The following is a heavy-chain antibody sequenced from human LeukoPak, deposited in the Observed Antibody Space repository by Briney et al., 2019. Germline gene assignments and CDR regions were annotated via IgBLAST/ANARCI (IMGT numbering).Heavy chain of an antibody. D-gene: IGHD3-22*01. CDR1: GDFISRGGYH. CDR2: IYYSGST. CDR3: ARAAYDSSGYYGYAFDI. Sequence: SEPLSLTCTVSGDFISRGGYHWPSIRQHPGKGLEWIGYIYYSGSTYYNPSLKSRVTISVDTSKNQFSLKLSSVTAADTAVYYCARAAYDSSGYYGYAFDIWGQGTMVTVSS. J-gene: IGHJ3*02. V-gene: IGHV4-31*03.